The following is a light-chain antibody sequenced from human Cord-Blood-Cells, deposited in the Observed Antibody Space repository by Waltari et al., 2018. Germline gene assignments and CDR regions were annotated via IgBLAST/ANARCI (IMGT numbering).Light chain of an antibody. V-gene: IGLV2-23*02. CDR2: EVS. CDR3: CSYAGSSTFYV. Sequence: QSALPPPASESGSPGSSITIPTSGASSRVVSHNILSCCQQPPGKAPKLMIYEVSKRPSGVSNRFSGSKSGNTASLTISGLQAEDEADYYCCSYAGSSTFYVFGTGTKVTVL. J-gene: IGLJ1*01. CDR1: SSRVVSHNI.